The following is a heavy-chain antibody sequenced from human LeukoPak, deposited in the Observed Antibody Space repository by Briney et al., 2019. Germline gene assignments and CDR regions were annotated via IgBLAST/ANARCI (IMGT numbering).Heavy chain of an antibody. CDR2: ISYDGSNK. CDR3: ARDRLRGYSGYDLRAPYFDY. V-gene: IGHV3-30*04. D-gene: IGHD5-12*01. Sequence: GGSLRLSCAASGFTFSSYAMHWVRQAPGKGLEWVAVISYDGSNKYYADSVKRRFTISRDNSKNTLYLQMNSLRAEDTAVYYCARDRLRGYSGYDLRAPYFDYWGQGTLVTVSS. CDR1: GFTFSSYA. J-gene: IGHJ4*02.